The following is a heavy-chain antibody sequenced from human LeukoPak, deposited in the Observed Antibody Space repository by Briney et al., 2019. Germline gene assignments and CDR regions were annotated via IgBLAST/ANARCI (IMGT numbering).Heavy chain of an antibody. Sequence: GASVKVSCKASGYTFTSYDINWVRQAPGQGLEWMGWINPNSGGTNYAQKFQGRVTMTRDTSISTAYMELSRLRSDDTAVYYCARGPLVGGWYFSSAGGITDYWGQGTLVTVSS. CDR3: ARGPLVGGWYFSSAGGITDY. CDR2: INPNSGGT. J-gene: IGHJ4*02. CDR1: GYTFTSYD. V-gene: IGHV1-2*02. D-gene: IGHD6-19*01.